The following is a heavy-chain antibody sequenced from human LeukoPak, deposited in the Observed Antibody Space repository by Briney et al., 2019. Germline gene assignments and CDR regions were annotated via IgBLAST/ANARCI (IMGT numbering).Heavy chain of an antibody. CDR1: GGSFSGYY. CDR3: ASTGIKYYYGSGPKDY. D-gene: IGHD3-10*01. CDR2: INHSGST. J-gene: IGHJ4*02. Sequence: SETLSLTCAVYGGSFSGYYWSWIRQPPGKGLEWIGEINHSGSTNYNPSLKSRVTISVDTSKNQFSLKLSSVTAADTAAYYCASTGIKYYYGSGPKDYWGQGTLVTVSS. V-gene: IGHV4-34*01.